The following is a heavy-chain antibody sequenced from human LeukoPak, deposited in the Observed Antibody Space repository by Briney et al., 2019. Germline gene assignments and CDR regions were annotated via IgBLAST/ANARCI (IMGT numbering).Heavy chain of an antibody. CDR3: ARCSALMVDAFDI. CDR1: GYTFTSYG. V-gene: IGHV1-18*01. D-gene: IGHD2-8*01. Sequence: AASVKVSCKASGYTFTSYGIGWVRQAPGQGLEWMGWISAYNGNTNYAQKLQGRVTMTTDTSTSTAYMELRSLRSDDTDVYYCARCSALMVDAFDIWGQGTMVTVSS. CDR2: ISAYNGNT. J-gene: IGHJ3*02.